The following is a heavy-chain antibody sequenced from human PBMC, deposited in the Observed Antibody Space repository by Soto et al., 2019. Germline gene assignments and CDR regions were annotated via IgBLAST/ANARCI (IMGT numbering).Heavy chain of an antibody. CDR1: GGSSSAYY. J-gene: IGHJ6*02. CDR3: ARQKNSWFYGMDV. Sequence: QVQIEQWGAGLLKPSETLSLTCAVYGGSSSAYYWSWIRQPPGKGLEWIGQISHSGATNYNPSHKSRVSMSGDTSKNQFVLILTSVTAADTAVYYCARQKNSWFYGMDVWGQGTTVTVSS. D-gene: IGHD3-10*01. CDR2: ISHSGAT. V-gene: IGHV4-34*02.